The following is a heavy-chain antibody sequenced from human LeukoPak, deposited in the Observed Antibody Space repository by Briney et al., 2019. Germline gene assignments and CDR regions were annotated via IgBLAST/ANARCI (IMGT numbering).Heavy chain of an antibody. CDR1: GFTFRSYT. V-gene: IGHV3-30*04. D-gene: IGHD5-12*01. J-gene: IGHJ4*02. CDR3: ARVLNSGYERQVDY. Sequence: PGGSLRLSCAASGFTFRSYTMHWVRQAPGKGLEWVAVIIYNGRTTNYAESVRGRFTISRDNAKNSLYLQMNSLRAEDTALYHCARVLNSGYERQVDYWGQGTLVTVSS. CDR2: IIYNGRTT.